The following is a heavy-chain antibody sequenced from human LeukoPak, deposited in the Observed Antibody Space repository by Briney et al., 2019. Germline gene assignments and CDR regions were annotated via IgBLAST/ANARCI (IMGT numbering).Heavy chain of an antibody. V-gene: IGHV3-7*05. CDR1: GFTFSSYW. Sequence: PGGSLRLSCAASGFTFSSYWMSWVRQAPGKGLQWVANIKQDGSEKYYVDSVKGRFTISRDNAKNSLSLQMNSLRAEDTAVYYCARYSSSWHAYDIWGQGTTATVSA. CDR3: ARYSSSWHAYDI. J-gene: IGHJ3*02. CDR2: IKQDGSEK. D-gene: IGHD6-13*01.